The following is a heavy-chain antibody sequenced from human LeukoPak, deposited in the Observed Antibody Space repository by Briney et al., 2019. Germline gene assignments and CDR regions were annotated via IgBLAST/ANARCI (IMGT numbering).Heavy chain of an antibody. D-gene: IGHD6-19*01. CDR2: IKTDGSQK. CDR1: GFAFSRYW. CDR3: GRDWDGSGWAIDY. V-gene: IGHV3-7*05. Sequence: GGSLRPSCAASGFAFSRYWMSWVRQAPGKGLEWVANIKTDGSQKYYVDSLEGRFIISRDNAQNSLFLQMNSLRAEDTAVYYCGRDWDGSGWAIDYWGQGTLVTVSS. J-gene: IGHJ4*02.